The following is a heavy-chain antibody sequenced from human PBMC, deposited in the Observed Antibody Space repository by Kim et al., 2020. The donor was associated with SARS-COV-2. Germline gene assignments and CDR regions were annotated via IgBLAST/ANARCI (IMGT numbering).Heavy chain of an antibody. CDR1: GFTFSSYA. J-gene: IGHJ6*02. V-gene: IGHV3-23*01. CDR2: ISGSGGST. CDR3: AKDWYCSSTSCYAYGMDV. Sequence: GGSLRLSCAASGFTFSSYAMSWVRQAPGKGLEWVSAISGSGGSTYYADSVKGRFTISRDKSKNTLYLQMNSRRAEDTAVYYCAKDWYCSSTSCYAYGMDVWGQGTTVTVSS. D-gene: IGHD2-2*01.